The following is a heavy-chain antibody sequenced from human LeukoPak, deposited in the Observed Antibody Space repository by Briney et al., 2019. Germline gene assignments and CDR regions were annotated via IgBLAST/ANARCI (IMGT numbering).Heavy chain of an antibody. CDR3: ARTPYSSSWPGAFDI. CDR2: ISYDGSNK. J-gene: IGHJ3*02. CDR1: GFTFSSYA. V-gene: IGHV3-30-3*01. Sequence: GGSLRLSCAASGFTFSSYAMHWVRQAPGKGLEWVAVISYDGSNKYYADSVKGRFTISRDNSKNTLYLQMNSLRSEDTAVYYCARTPYSSSWPGAFDIWGQGTMVTVSS. D-gene: IGHD6-13*01.